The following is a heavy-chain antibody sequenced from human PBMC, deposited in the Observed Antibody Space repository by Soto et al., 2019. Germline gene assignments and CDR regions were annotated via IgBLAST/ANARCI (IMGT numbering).Heavy chain of an antibody. CDR3: ARPHSSGWYSYYYYYYGMDV. J-gene: IGHJ6*02. CDR1: GFTFSSYS. D-gene: IGHD6-19*01. CDR2: ISSSSSYI. V-gene: IGHV3-21*01. Sequence: GGSLRLSCAASGFTFSSYSMNWVRQAPGKGLEWVSSISSSSSYIYYADSVKGRFTISRDNAKNSLYLQMNSLRAEDTAVYYCARPHSSGWYSYYYYYYGMDVWGQGTTVTVSS.